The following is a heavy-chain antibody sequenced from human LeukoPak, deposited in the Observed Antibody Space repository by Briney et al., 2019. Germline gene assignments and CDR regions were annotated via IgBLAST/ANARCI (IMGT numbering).Heavy chain of an antibody. Sequence: SETLSLTCTVSGGSISSGDYYWSWIRQPPGKGLEWIGYIYYSGSTYYNPSLKSRVTISVDTSKNQFSLKLSSVTAADTAVYYCARASPSDAFDIWGHGTMVTVSS. CDR2: IYYSGST. V-gene: IGHV4-30-4*01. CDR1: GGSISSGDYY. J-gene: IGHJ3*02. CDR3: ARASPSDAFDI.